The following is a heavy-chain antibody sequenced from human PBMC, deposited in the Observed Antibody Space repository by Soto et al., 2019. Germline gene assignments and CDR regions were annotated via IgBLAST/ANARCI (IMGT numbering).Heavy chain of an antibody. J-gene: IGHJ5*02. CDR1: GFTFSDSW. CDR3: VRGGSNYAS. D-gene: IGHD4-4*01. CDR2: IKPDESEK. V-gene: IGHV3-7*01. Sequence: EVQLVESGGGLVQPGGSLRLSCTASGFTFSDSWMTWVRQAPGKGLEWVARIKPDESEKKYADSVKGRFSISRDNAKNSMSLQMDNLRGEDKAVYYCVRGGSNYASSGQGTLVTVSS.